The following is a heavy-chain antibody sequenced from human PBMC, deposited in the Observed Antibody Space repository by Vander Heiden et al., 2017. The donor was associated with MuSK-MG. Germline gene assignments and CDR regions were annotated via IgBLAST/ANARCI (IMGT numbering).Heavy chain of an antibody. D-gene: IGHD2-15*01. J-gene: IGHJ6*02. CDR3: ARDRLRDIVVVVAASGLYGMDV. V-gene: IGHV1-3*01. CDR2: INAGNGNT. CDR1: GYTFTSYA. Sequence: QVQLVQSGAEVKKPGASVKVSCKVSGYTFTSYAMHLVRQAPGQRLEWMGWINAGNGNTKYSQKFQGRVTITRDTSASTAYMELSSLRSEDTAVYYCARDRLRDIVVVVAASGLYGMDVWGQGTTVTVSS.